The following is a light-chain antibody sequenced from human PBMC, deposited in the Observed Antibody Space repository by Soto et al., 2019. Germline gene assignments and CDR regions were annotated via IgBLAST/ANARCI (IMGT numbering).Light chain of an antibody. CDR2: DVS. Sequence: EIVLTQSPVTLSLSPGDRATLSCSASHDVRTFLAWYQHKPGQGPRLLIDDVSNRTTGIPARFAGSGSGTDFTLTISSLEPEDFALYYCQQRRHWPYTFGQGTKLEIK. CDR1: HDVRTF. V-gene: IGKV3-11*01. J-gene: IGKJ2*01. CDR3: QQRRHWPYT.